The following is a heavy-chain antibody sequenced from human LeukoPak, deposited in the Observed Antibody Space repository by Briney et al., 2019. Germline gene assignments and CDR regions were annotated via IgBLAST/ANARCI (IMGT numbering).Heavy chain of an antibody. V-gene: IGHV1-69*05. J-gene: IGHJ3*02. CDR3: ARGPTPTDYDFRPAAFDI. CDR1: GGTFSSYA. D-gene: IGHD3-3*01. Sequence: SVKVSCKASGGTFSSYAISWVRQAPGQGLEWMGGIIPIFGTANYAQKFQGRVTITTDESTSTAYMELSSLRSEDTAVYYCARGPTPTDYDFRPAAFDIWGQGTMVTVSS. CDR2: IIPIFGTA.